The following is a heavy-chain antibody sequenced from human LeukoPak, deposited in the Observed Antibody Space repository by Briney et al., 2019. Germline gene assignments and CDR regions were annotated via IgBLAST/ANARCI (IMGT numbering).Heavy chain of an antibody. CDR3: ATTNYVLLWFGELLRSWFDP. V-gene: IGHV1-24*01. J-gene: IGHJ5*02. D-gene: IGHD3-10*01. Sequence: ASVKVSCKVSGYTLTELSMHWVRQAPGKGLEWMGGFDPEDGETIYAQKFQGRVTMTEDTSTDTAYMELSSLRSEDTAVYYCATTNYVLLWFGELLRSWFDPWGQGTLVTVSS. CDR2: FDPEDGET. CDR1: GYTLTELS.